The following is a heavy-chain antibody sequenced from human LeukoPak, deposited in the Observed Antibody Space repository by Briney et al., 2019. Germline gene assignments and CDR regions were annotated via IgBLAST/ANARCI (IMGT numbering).Heavy chain of an antibody. Sequence: SETLSLTCTVSGGSVRGNTYYWVWLRQPPGKGLEWIGNTYSGGTAHYNPALMSRVTISVDTSKSQIFLKLNSLTAADTAVYYCARRVLGSGRQDCWGQGTLVTVSS. J-gene: IGHJ4*02. CDR1: GGSVRGNTYY. CDR2: TYSGGTA. V-gene: IGHV4-39*01. D-gene: IGHD3-10*01. CDR3: ARRVLGSGRQDC.